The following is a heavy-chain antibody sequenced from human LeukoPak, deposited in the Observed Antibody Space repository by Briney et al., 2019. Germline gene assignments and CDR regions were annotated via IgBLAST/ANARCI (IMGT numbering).Heavy chain of an antibody. CDR1: GGSISSYY. CDR2: IDASGST. J-gene: IGHJ3*02. CDR3: ARKDGDI. V-gene: IGHV4-4*07. D-gene: IGHD5-24*01. Sequence: SETLSLTCTVSGGSISSYYWSWIRQPAGRGLEWIGRIDASGSTNFNPSLKSRVTMSMDSSKNEFSLKLSSVTAADTALYYCARKDGDIWGQGTRVTVSS.